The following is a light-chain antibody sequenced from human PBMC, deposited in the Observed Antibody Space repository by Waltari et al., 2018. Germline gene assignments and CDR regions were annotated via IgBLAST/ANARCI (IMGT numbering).Light chain of an antibody. CDR2: VNSDGSH. V-gene: IGLV4-69*01. CDR3: QTGGHGTWV. J-gene: IGLJ3*02. Sequence: QLVLTQSPSASASLGASVKLTCTLSSGHSSHVVAWLQRRPEKGPRYLMKVNSDGSHSKGDEIPDRFSGSSSGAERYLTISSLQSEDEADYFCQTGGHGTWVFGGGTKLTVL. CDR1: SGHSSHV.